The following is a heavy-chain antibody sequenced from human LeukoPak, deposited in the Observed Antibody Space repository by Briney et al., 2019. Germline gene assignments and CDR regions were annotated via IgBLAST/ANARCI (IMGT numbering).Heavy chain of an antibody. J-gene: IGHJ4*02. Sequence: PSETLSLTCNVSGGSISSYYWIWIRQPPGKGLEWIGYISYSGSTYYNPSLKSRVTISVDTSRNQLSLQLSSVTAADTAVYYCARHASNIAAAVDYWGQGTLVTVSS. CDR2: ISYSGST. CDR3: ARHASNIAAAVDY. D-gene: IGHD6-13*01. V-gene: IGHV4-59*08. CDR1: GGSISSYY.